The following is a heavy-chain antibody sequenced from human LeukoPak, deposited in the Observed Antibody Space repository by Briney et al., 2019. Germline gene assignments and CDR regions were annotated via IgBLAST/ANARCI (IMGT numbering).Heavy chain of an antibody. CDR1: GGSFSGYY. CDR3: ARAPLIRYFEV. D-gene: IGHD3-9*01. Sequence: SETLSLTCAVYGGSFSGYYWSWIRQPPGKGLEWIGEINHSGSTNYNPSLKSRVTISVDTSKNQFSLKLSSVTAADTAVYYCARAPLIRYFEVRGQGTLVTVSS. V-gene: IGHV4-34*01. CDR2: INHSGST. J-gene: IGHJ4*02.